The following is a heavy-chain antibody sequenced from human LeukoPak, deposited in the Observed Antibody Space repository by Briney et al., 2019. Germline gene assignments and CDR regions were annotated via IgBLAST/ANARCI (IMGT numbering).Heavy chain of an antibody. V-gene: IGHV3-21*01. Sequence: PGGSLRLSCAASGFTFSSYSMNWVRQAPGKGLEWVSSISSSSSYIYYADSVKGRFTISRDNAKNSLYLQMNSPRAEDTAVYYCARDFGWLQSFGYFDYWGQGTLVTVSS. J-gene: IGHJ4*02. CDR3: ARDFGWLQSFGYFDY. D-gene: IGHD5-24*01. CDR2: ISSSSSYI. CDR1: GFTFSSYS.